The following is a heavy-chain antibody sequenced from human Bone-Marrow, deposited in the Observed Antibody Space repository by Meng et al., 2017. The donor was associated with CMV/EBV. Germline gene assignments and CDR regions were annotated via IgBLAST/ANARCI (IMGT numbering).Heavy chain of an antibody. CDR3: ARTLPTYYDVWSGYYTFDY. J-gene: IGHJ4*02. CDR1: GVTFSSYW. V-gene: IGHV3-30-3*01. CDR2: ISYDGSNK. Sequence: GGSLRLSCAASGVTFSSYWMSWVRQAPGKGLEWVAVISYDGSNKYYADSVKGRFTISRDNSKNTLYLQMNSLRAEDTAVYYCARTLPTYYDVWSGYYTFDYWGQGTLVTVSS. D-gene: IGHD3-3*01.